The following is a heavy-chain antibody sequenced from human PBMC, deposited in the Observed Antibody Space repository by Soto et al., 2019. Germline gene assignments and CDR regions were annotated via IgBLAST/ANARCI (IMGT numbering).Heavy chain of an antibody. V-gene: IGHV3-7*01. D-gene: IGHD2-2*01. CDR1: GLTFSRSR. J-gene: IGHJ2*01. CDR2: INQDGSQK. CDR3: ARWHYAFDL. Sequence: EVQLVESGGGLVQPGGSLRLSCEASGLTFSRSRMNWVRRAPGKGLECVANINQDGSQKDYVDSVTGRFTVSRDNAKNPLVLQMNSLRAEVTVVAYCARWHYAFDLWGRGTLVTVSS.